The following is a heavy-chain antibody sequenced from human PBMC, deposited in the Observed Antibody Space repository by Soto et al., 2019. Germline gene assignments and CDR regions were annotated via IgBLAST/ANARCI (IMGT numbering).Heavy chain of an antibody. Sequence: SQTLSLTCTVSGDSITGSHWNWIRQPLGKPLEWIGYIYYRGSTNYNPSLQSRLTLSVDTSKNQIFLRLNSVTGAETAVYYCASDYDGFDYWGQGTPVTVSS. D-gene: IGHD3-22*01. CDR3: ASDYDGFDY. V-gene: IGHV4-59*12. J-gene: IGHJ4*02. CDR2: IYYRGST. CDR1: GDSITGSH.